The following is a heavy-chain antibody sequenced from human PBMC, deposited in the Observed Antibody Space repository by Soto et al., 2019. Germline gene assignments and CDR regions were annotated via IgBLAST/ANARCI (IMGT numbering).Heavy chain of an antibody. J-gene: IGHJ4*02. V-gene: IGHV3-21*01. D-gene: IGHD1-7*01. Sequence: GSLRLSCAASGFTFSSYSMNWVRQAPGKGLEWVSSISSSSSYIYYADSVKGRFTISRDNAKNSLYLQMNSLRAEDTAVYYCARGAYGTTSHFDYWGQGTLVTVSS. CDR1: GFTFSSYS. CDR3: ARGAYGTTSHFDY. CDR2: ISSSSSYI.